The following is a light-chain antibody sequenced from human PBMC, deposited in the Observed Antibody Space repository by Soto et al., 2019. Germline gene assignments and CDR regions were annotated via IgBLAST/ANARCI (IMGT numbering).Light chain of an antibody. Sequence: QSALTQPASVSGSPGQSITISCSGTSSNIGGYNVVSWYQQHPGKAPKVIVYEGFRRPSGVSDRFSGSTSGSTASLTISGLQAEDEAEYYCCSYVGATTYVFGSGTKVTVL. CDR3: CSYVGATTYV. J-gene: IGLJ1*01. CDR1: SSNIGGYNV. V-gene: IGLV2-23*01. CDR2: EGF.